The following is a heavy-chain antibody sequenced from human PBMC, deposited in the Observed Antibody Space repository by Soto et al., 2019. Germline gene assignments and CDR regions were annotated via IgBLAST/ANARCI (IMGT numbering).Heavy chain of an antibody. CDR2: ISYDGSNK. V-gene: IGHV3-30*18. CDR3: AKDRSGYSSGWPPNWFDP. J-gene: IGHJ5*02. CDR1: GFTFSSYG. D-gene: IGHD6-19*01. Sequence: GGSLRLSCAASGFTFSSYGMHWVRQAPGKGLEWVAVISYDGSNKYYADSVKGRFTISRDNSKNTLYLQMNSLRAEDTAVYYCAKDRSGYSSGWPPNWFDPWGQGTLVTVSS.